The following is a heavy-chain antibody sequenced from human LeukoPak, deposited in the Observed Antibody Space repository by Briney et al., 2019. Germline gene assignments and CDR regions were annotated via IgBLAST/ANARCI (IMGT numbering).Heavy chain of an antibody. CDR3: VSHYGPGPV. CDR2: IYPKSGDT. D-gene: IGHD3-10*01. V-gene: IGHV1-2*06. Sequence: ASVTVSCTPSGYSFNDHHVHWVRQAPGQGLEWMGRIYPKSGDTDYPQKFQIRATMTRDTSITTTYMELTSLRSDDTAVYYCVSHYGPGPVWGQGTLVTVS. J-gene: IGHJ4*02. CDR1: GYSFNDHH.